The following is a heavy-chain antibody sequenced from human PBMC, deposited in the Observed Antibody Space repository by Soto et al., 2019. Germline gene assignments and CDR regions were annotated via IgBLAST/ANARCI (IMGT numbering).Heavy chain of an antibody. J-gene: IGHJ6*03. V-gene: IGHV1-18*01. CDR2: ISAFNGNT. CDR1: GYSFTNYG. Sequence: QDQLVQSGAEVKKPGASVTVSCKASGYSFTNYGVTWVRQAPGQGLEWMGWISAFNGNTHYAQNLQGRVTMTTDASTRTAYMELRSLRSDDTAVYYCARDRGVAPPVAGNTHYYYYVDVWGKGTTVTVSS. CDR3: ARDRGVAPPVAGNTHYYYYVDV. D-gene: IGHD6-19*01.